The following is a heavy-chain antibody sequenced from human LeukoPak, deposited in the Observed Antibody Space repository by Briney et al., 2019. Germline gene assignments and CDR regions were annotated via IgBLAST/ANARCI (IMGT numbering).Heavy chain of an antibody. V-gene: IGHV4-39*01. CDR3: ARSVGSPFDY. Sequence: SETLSLTCTVSGGSISSSSYYWGWIRQPPGKGLEWIGSIYYSGSTYYNPSLKSRVTISVDTSKNQFSLKLSSVTAADTAVYYCARSVGSPFDYWGQGTLVTVSS. CDR1: GGSISSSSYY. CDR2: IYYSGST. D-gene: IGHD2-2*03. J-gene: IGHJ4*02.